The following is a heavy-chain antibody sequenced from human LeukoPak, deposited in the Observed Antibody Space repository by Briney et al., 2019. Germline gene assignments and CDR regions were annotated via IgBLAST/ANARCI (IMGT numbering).Heavy chain of an antibody. CDR2: IIPIFGTA. J-gene: IGHJ4*02. Sequence: ASVKVSCKASGGTFSSYAISWVRQAPGQGLEWMGGIIPIFGTANYAQKFQGRVTITADESTSTAYMELSSVTAADTAVYYCARSPRVGYYGSGSKTKIFDYWGQGTLVTVSS. CDR1: GGTFSSYA. CDR3: ARSPRVGYYGSGSKTKIFDY. V-gene: IGHV1-69*13. D-gene: IGHD3-10*01.